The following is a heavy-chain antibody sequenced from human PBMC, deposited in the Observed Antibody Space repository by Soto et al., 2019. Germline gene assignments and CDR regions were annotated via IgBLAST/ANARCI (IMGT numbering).Heavy chain of an antibody. J-gene: IGHJ6*02. CDR1: GYTFTRYG. V-gene: IGHV1-18*01. Sequence: ASVKVSFKASGYTFTRYGISWVRQAPGKGLEWMGWISAYNGNTNYAQKLQGRVTMTTDTSTSTAYMELRSLRSDDTAVYYCAKTRDYYDSSGWGYYYYGMDVWGQGTTVTVSS. D-gene: IGHD3-22*01. CDR3: AKTRDYYDSSGWGYYYYGMDV. CDR2: ISAYNGNT.